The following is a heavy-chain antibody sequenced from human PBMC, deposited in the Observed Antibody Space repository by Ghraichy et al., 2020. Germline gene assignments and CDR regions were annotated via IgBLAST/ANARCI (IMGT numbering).Heavy chain of an antibody. V-gene: IGHV4-39*01. J-gene: IGHJ4*02. CDR2: IYYSGST. D-gene: IGHD1-26*01. Sequence: SETLSLTCTVSGGSISSSSYYWGWIRQPPGKGLEWIGSIYYSGSTYYNPSLKSRVTISVDTSKNQFSLKLSSVTAADTAVYYCARVKWELPSYYFDYWGQGTLVTVSS. CDR1: GGSISSSSYY. CDR3: ARVKWELPSYYFDY.